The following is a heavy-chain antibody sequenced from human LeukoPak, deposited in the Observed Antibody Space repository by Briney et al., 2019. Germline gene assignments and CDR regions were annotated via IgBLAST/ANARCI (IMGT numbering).Heavy chain of an antibody. CDR1: GYTFTSYG. CDR3: ARAFGYSSGWSTDDY. J-gene: IGHJ4*02. Sequence: ASVKVSCKASGYTFTSYGISWVRQAPGQGLEWMGGIIPIFGTANYAQKFQGRVTITADESTSTAYMELSSLRSEDTAVYYCARAFGYSSGWSTDDYWGQGTLVTVSS. V-gene: IGHV1-69*13. CDR2: IIPIFGTA. D-gene: IGHD6-19*01.